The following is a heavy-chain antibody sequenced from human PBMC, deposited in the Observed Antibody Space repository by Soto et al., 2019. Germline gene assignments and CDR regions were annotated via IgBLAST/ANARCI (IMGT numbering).Heavy chain of an antibody. CDR3: ARDSTTVNRYFQH. D-gene: IGHD4-17*01. V-gene: IGHV3-33*01. CDR1: GFTFSSYG. Sequence: GGSLRLSCAASGFTFSSYGMHWVRQAPGKGLEWVAVIWYDGSNKYYADSVKGRFTISRDNSKNTLYLQMNSLRAEDTAVYYCARDSTTVNRYFQHWGQGTLVTAPQ. J-gene: IGHJ1*01. CDR2: IWYDGSNK.